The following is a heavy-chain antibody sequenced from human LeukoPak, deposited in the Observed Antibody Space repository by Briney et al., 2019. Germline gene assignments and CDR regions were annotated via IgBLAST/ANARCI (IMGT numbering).Heavy chain of an antibody. Sequence: GSLRLSCAASGFTFSSYGMHWVRQAPGKGLEWVAFIRYDGSNKYYADSVKGRFTISRDNSKNTLYLQMNSLRAEDTAVYYCARDCVWDGSGTYDTDTWFDPWGQGTLVTVSS. CDR1: GFTFSSYG. CDR3: ARDCVWDGSGTYDTDTWFDP. V-gene: IGHV3-30*02. J-gene: IGHJ5*02. CDR2: IRYDGSNK. D-gene: IGHD3-10*01.